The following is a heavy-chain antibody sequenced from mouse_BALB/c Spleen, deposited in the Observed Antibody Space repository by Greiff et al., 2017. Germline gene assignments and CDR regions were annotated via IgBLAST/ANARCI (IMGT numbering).Heavy chain of an antibody. CDR2: IDPENGNT. CDR3: ARGYGNYFDY. D-gene: IGHD2-1*01. V-gene: IGHV14-1*02. J-gene: IGHJ2*01. Sequence: EVQLKESGAELVRPGALVKLSCKASGFNIKDYYMHWVKQRPEQGLEWIGWIDPENGNTIYDPKFQGKASITADTSSNTAYLQLSSLTSEDTAVYYCARGYGNYFDYWGQGTTLTVSS. CDR1: GFNIKDYY.